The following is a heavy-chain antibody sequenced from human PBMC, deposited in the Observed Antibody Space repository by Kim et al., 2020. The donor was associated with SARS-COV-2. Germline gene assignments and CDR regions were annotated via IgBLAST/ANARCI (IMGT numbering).Heavy chain of an antibody. J-gene: IGHJ4*02. Sequence: KSRVTISVDTPKNQFSLKLSSVTAADTAVYYCATTPDYDILTGFRYYFDYWGQGTLVTVSS. D-gene: IGHD3-9*01. V-gene: IGHV4-39*01. CDR3: ATTPDYDILTGFRYYFDY.